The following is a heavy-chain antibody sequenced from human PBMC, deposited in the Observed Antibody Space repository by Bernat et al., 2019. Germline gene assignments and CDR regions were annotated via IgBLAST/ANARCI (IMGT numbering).Heavy chain of an antibody. D-gene: IGHD3-9*01. CDR1: GFTFSSYS. CDR2: ISSSSTYI. J-gene: IGHJ3*02. V-gene: IGHV3-21*01. CDR3: ARNYDVLSGYYNAFDI. Sequence: EVQLVESGGGLVRPGGSLRLSCAASGFTFSSYSMNWVRQAPGEGLEWVSSISSSSTYIYYADSVMGRFTISRDNAKNSLYLQMGSLRAGDTAVYFWARNYDVLSGYYNAFDIWGQGTMVTVPS.